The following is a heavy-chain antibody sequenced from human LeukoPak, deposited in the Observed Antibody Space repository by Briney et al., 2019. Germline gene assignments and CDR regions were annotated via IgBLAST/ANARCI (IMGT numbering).Heavy chain of an antibody. Sequence: ASVKVSCKASGYTFTSYAMHWVRQAPGQRLEWMGWINAGNGNTKYSQEFQGSVTITRDTSASTAYMELSSLRSEEMAVYYCAREENYYGSGSYYRYWGQGTLVTVSS. D-gene: IGHD3-10*01. CDR3: AREENYYGSGSYYRY. V-gene: IGHV1-3*03. J-gene: IGHJ4*02. CDR1: GYTFTSYA. CDR2: INAGNGNT.